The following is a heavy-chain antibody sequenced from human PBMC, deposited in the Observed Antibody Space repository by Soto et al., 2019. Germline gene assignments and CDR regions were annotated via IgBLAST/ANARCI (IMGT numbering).Heavy chain of an antibody. V-gene: IGHV1-69*13. Sequence: SVKVSCKASGGTFSSYAISWVRQAPGQGLEWMGGIIPIFGTANYAQKFQGRVTITADESTSTAYMELSSLRSEDTAVYYCARSIPYCSSTSCYTSWFDPWGQGTLVTVS. CDR3: ARSIPYCSSTSCYTSWFDP. CDR2: IIPIFGTA. CDR1: GGTFSSYA. D-gene: IGHD2-2*02. J-gene: IGHJ5*02.